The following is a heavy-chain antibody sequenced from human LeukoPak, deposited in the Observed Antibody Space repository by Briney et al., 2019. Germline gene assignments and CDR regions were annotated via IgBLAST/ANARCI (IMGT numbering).Heavy chain of an antibody. Sequence: GGSLRLSCAASGFTFSSYGMHWARQAPGKGLEWVAVISYDGSNKYYADSVKGRFTISRDNSKNTLYLQMNSLRAEDTAVYYCAKGTRGDYYALNWGQGTLVTVSS. CDR1: GFTFSSYG. V-gene: IGHV3-30*18. D-gene: IGHD3-10*01. J-gene: IGHJ4*02. CDR2: ISYDGSNK. CDR3: AKGTRGDYYALN.